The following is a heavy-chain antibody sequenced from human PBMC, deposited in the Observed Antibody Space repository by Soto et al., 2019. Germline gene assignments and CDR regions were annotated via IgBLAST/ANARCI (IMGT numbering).Heavy chain of an antibody. CDR1: GFTFSSYG. D-gene: IGHD3-22*01. CDR2: IWYDGGNK. J-gene: IGHJ3*02. Sequence: GGSLRLSCAASGFTFSSYGMHWVRQAPGKGLERVAVIWYDGGNKYYADSVKGRFTISRDNSKNTLYLQMNSLRAEDTAVYYCASNYYDSSGYYYVDAFDIWGQGTMVTVSS. V-gene: IGHV3-33*01. CDR3: ASNYYDSSGYYYVDAFDI.